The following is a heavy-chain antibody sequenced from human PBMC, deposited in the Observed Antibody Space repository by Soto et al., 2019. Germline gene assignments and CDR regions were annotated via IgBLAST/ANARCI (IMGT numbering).Heavy chain of an antibody. J-gene: IGHJ5*02. CDR3: AREGPYSSGWYARWFDP. D-gene: IGHD6-19*01. CDR2: IIPIFGTA. V-gene: IGHV1-69*01. CDR1: GGTFSSYA. Sequence: QVQLVQSGAEVKKPGSSVKVSCKASGGTFSSYAISWVRQAPGQGLEWMGGIIPIFGTANYAQKFQGRVTITADESTSTAYMELSSLRSEDTAVYYCAREGPYSSGWYARWFDPWGQGTLVTVSS.